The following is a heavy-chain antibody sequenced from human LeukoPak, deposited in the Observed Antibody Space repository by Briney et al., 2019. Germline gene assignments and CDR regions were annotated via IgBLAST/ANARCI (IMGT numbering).Heavy chain of an antibody. CDR3: ARDSSSRGFDP. D-gene: IGHD6-6*01. J-gene: IGHJ5*02. Sequence: GGSLRLSCAASGFTFSSYSMNWVRQAPGKGLEWVSSISSSSSYIYYADSVKGRFTISRDNAKNSLYLQMNSLRAEDTAVYYCARDSSSRGFDPWGQGTLVTVSS. CDR2: ISSSSSYI. CDR1: GFTFSSYS. V-gene: IGHV3-21*01.